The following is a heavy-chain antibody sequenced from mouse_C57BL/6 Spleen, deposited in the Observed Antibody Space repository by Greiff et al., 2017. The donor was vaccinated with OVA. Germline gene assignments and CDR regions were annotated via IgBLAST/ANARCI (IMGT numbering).Heavy chain of an antibody. CDR3: AYYYGSSYEAY. CDR1: GFNIKDYY. V-gene: IGHV14-2*01. Sequence: VQLQQSGAELVKPGASVKLSCTASGFNIKDYYMHWVKQRTEQGLEWIGRIDPEDGETKYAPKFQGKATITADTPSNTAYLQLISLTSEDTAVDYCAYYYGSSYEAYWGQGTLVTVSA. D-gene: IGHD1-1*01. CDR2: IDPEDGET. J-gene: IGHJ3*01.